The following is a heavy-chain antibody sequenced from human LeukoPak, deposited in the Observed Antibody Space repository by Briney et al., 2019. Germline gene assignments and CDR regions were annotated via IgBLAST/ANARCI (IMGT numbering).Heavy chain of an antibody. CDR2: VYYSGTT. V-gene: IGHV4-38-2*01. Sequence: GSLRLSCAASGFTFSSYGMSWVRQAPGKGLEWVASVYYSGTTYYNPSLKSRVTMSVDTSKNQFSLRLSSVTAADTAVYYCARWWSCGGDCYFLDYWGQGTLVTVSS. D-gene: IGHD2-21*02. CDR1: GFTFSSYG. CDR3: ARWWSCGGDCYFLDY. J-gene: IGHJ4*02.